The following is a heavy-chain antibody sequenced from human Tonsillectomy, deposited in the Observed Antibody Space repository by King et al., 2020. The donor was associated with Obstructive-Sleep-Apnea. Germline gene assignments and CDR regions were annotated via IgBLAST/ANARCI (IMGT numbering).Heavy chain of an antibody. D-gene: IGHD6-19*01. CDR1: GFTFNDAW. J-gene: IGHJ4*02. CDR3: AAGKVAAYFDY. V-gene: IGHV3-15*01. CDR2: LKTKTDDGTT. Sequence: DVQLVESGGGLVKPGGSLRLSCAASGFTFNDAWMSWVRQAPGKGLEWVGRLKTKTDDGTTDYAAPVKGRFTISSDDSENVLYLQMSSLKTEDTAVYFCAAGKVAAYFDYWGQGTLVTVSS.